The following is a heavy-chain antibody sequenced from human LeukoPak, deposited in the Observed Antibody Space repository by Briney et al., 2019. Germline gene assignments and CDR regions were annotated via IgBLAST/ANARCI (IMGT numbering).Heavy chain of an antibody. Sequence: PSETLSLTCTVSGGSISSGGYYWSWIRQHPGKGLEWIGYIYYSGSTNYNPSLKSRVTISVDTSKNQFSLKLSSVTAADTAVYYCARVGRHTLEWLYNACPDAFDIWGQGAMVTVSS. CDR1: GGSISSGGYY. CDR3: ARVGRHTLEWLYNACPDAFDI. V-gene: IGHV4-61*08. D-gene: IGHD3-3*01. J-gene: IGHJ3*02. CDR2: IYYSGST.